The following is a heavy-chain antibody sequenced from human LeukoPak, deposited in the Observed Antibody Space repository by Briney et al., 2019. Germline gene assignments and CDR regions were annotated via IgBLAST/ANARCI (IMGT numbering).Heavy chain of an antibody. D-gene: IGHD2-15*01. CDR3: ARDPPYCSGGSCQVNGYFQH. J-gene: IGHJ1*01. V-gene: IGHV3-66*01. CDR2: ICSGGST. CDR1: GFTFSSYA. Sequence: GGSLRLSCAASGFTFSSYAMSWVRQAPGKGLEWVSVICSGGSTYYADSVKGRFTISRDNSKNTLYLQMNSLRAEDTAVYYCARDPPYCSGGSCQVNGYFQHWGQGTLVTVSS.